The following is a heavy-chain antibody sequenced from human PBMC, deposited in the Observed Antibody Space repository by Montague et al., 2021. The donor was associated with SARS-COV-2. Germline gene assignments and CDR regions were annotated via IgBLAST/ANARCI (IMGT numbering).Heavy chain of an antibody. Sequence: PALVKATQTLTLTCTFSGFSLSTSGMCVSWIRQPPGKALEWLARIDWDYYKYYSTSLKTRLTISKDTSKNQVVLTMTNMDPVDTATYYCARVLATVNAFDIWGQGTMGTVSS. D-gene: IGHD4-17*01. J-gene: IGHJ3*02. V-gene: IGHV2-70*11. CDR1: GFSLSTSGMC. CDR3: ARVLATVNAFDI. CDR2: IDWDYYK.